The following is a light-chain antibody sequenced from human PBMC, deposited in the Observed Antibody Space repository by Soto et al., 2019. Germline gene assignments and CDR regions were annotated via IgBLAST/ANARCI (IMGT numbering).Light chain of an antibody. V-gene: IGLV2-14*01. CDR1: NSDVGGYNY. Sequence: QSALTQPASVSGSPGQSITISCTGTNSDVGGYNYVSWYQHHPGKAPKLMIYEVSNRPSGISNRFSGSKSGNTASLTISGLQAEDEADYYCSSYTTTTYVIFGGGTQLTVL. J-gene: IGLJ2*01. CDR3: SSYTTTTYVI. CDR2: EVS.